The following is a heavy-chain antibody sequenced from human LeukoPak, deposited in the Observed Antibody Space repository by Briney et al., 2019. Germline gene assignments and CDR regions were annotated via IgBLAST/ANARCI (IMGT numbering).Heavy chain of an antibody. V-gene: IGHV3-74*01. CDR3: ARVSGLGMNEHYQH. D-gene: IGHD3-10*01. J-gene: IGHJ1*01. CDR2: INNDGRTT. CDR1: GLTFSKSW. Sequence: PGGSLRLSREASGLTFSKSWMHWVRQAPGKGLVWVSRINNDGRTTSYADSVKGRFTISRDNAKNTLYLQMNSLRAEDTAVYYCARVSGLGMNEHYQHWGQGTLVTVPS.